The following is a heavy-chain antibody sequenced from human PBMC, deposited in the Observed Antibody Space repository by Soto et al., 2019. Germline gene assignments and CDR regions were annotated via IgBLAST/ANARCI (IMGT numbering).Heavy chain of an antibody. V-gene: IGHV3-48*03. D-gene: IGHD5-18*01. CDR1: GFTFSSYE. J-gene: IGHJ6*02. CDR3: ARDSGDTAMDAYYYYYGMDV. CDR2: ISSSGSTI. Sequence: SGGSLRLSCAASGFTFSSYEMNWVRQAPGKGLERVSYISSSGSTIYYADSVKGRFTISRDNAKNSLYLQMNSLRAEDTAVYYCARDSGDTAMDAYYYYYGMDVWGQGTTVTVSS.